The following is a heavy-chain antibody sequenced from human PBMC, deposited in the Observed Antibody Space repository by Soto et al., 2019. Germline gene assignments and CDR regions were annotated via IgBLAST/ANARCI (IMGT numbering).Heavy chain of an antibody. D-gene: IGHD2-15*01. CDR1: VATFSSYA. CDR3: ARDQALGYCSGGSCYFFSYCYGMGV. CDR2: IFPIFGTA. V-gene: IGHV1-69*13. Sequence: GASVKVSCRASVATFSSYAISWVRQTPGQGLEWMGGIFPIFGTANYAQKFQGRVTITADESTSTAYMELSSLRSEDTAVYYCARDQALGYCSGGSCYFFSYCYGMGVWVEGAMVT. J-gene: IGHJ6*02.